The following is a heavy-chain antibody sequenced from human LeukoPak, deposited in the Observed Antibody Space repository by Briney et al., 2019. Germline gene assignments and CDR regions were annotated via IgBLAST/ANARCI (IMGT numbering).Heavy chain of an antibody. J-gene: IGHJ2*01. Sequence: GGSLRLSCAASGFTFSSYEMNWVRQAPGKGLEWVSYISSSGSTIYYADSVKGRFTISRDNARNSLYLQMNSLRAEDTAVYYCARDGLAAATLHWCFDLWGRGTLVTVSS. CDR1: GFTFSSYE. CDR3: ARDGLAAATLHWCFDL. V-gene: IGHV3-48*03. CDR2: ISSSGSTI. D-gene: IGHD2-15*01.